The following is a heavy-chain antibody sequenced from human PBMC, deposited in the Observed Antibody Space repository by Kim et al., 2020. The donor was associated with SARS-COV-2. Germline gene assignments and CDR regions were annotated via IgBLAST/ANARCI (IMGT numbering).Heavy chain of an antibody. D-gene: IGHD3-3*01. V-gene: IGHV1-18*04. J-gene: IGHJ3*02. Sequence: ASVKVSCKASGYTFTSYGISWVRQAPGQGLEWMGWISAYNGNTNYAQKLQGRVTMTTDTSTSTAYMELRSLRSDDTAVYYCARVGGFLEWLLYEPHDAFDIWGQGTMVTVSS. CDR3: ARVGGFLEWLLYEPHDAFDI. CDR2: ISAYNGNT. CDR1: GYTFTSYG.